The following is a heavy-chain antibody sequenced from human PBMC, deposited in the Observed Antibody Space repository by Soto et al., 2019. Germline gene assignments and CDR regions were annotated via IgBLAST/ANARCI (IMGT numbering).Heavy chain of an antibody. CDR3: AHMRAAKIDY. J-gene: IGHJ4*02. CDR1: GVSLSTGGVG. V-gene: IGHV2-5*02. D-gene: IGHD2-15*01. Sequence: QITLKESGPTLVKPTQTLTLTCNVSGVSLSTGGVGVGWIRQPPGKALEWLALICWDDDQRSSPSLKSRLTITKYTPKNQVVLTMTNMAPEDKATYYCAHMRAAKIDYCGQRTLGTVSS. CDR2: ICWDDDQ.